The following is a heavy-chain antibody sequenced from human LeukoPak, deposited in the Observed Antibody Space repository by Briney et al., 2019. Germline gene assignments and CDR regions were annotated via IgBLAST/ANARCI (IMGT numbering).Heavy chain of an antibody. J-gene: IGHJ4*02. Sequence: PGGSLRLSCAASGFTFSSYSMNWVRQAPGKGLEWVSFISSSSSYIYYADSVKGRFTISRDNAKNSLYLQMNSLRAEDTAVYYCARGSFDFWSGYRTNVDYWGQGTLVTVSS. D-gene: IGHD3-3*01. CDR3: ARGSFDFWSGYRTNVDY. CDR1: GFTFSSYS. V-gene: IGHV3-21*01. CDR2: ISSSSSYI.